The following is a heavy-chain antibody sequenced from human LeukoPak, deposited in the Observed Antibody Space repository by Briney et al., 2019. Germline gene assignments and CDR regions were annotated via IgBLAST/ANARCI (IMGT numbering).Heavy chain of an antibody. CDR2: INSDGSST. V-gene: IGHV3-74*01. CDR1: GFTFSSYW. CDR3: ARDLLSDYGGNNNWFDP. D-gene: IGHD4-23*01. J-gene: IGHJ5*02. Sequence: GGSLRLSCAASGFTFSSYWMHWVRQAPGKGLVWVSRINSDGSSTSYADSVKGRFTISRDNAKNTLHLQMNSLRAEDTAVYYCARDLLSDYGGNNNWFDPWGQGTLVTVSS.